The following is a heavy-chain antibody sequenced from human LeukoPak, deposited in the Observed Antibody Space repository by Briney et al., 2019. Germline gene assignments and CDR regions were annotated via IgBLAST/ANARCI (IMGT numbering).Heavy chain of an antibody. Sequence: GGSLRLSCAASGFTFTTYAMSWVRQAPGKGLEWVSAISGNGRNAYSADSVKGRFTISRDSSKNTLYLQMNSLRAEDTAVYYCAKVLYDFWSGYYRWGQGTLVTVSS. CDR1: GFTFTTYA. CDR2: ISGNGRNA. V-gene: IGHV3-23*01. CDR3: AKVLYDFWSGYYR. J-gene: IGHJ4*02. D-gene: IGHD3-3*01.